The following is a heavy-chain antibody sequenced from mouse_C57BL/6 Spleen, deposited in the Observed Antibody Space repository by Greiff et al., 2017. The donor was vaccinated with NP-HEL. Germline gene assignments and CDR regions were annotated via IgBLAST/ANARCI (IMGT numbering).Heavy chain of an antibody. Sequence: EVQRVESGGGLVKPGGSLKLSCAASGFTFSSYAMSWVRQTPEKRLEWVATISDGGSYTYYPDNVKGRFTISRDNAKNNLYLQMSHLKSEDTAMYYCARDSLGLYYFDYWGQGTTLTGSS. V-gene: IGHV5-4*01. CDR3: ARDSLGLYYFDY. J-gene: IGHJ2*01. CDR1: GFTFSSYA. CDR2: ISDGGSYT. D-gene: IGHD4-1*01.